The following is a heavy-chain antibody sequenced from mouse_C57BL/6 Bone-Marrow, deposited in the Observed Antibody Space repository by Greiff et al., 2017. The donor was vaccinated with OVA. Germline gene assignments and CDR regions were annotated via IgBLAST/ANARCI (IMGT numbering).Heavy chain of an antibody. CDR1: GYTFTDYY. D-gene: IGHD2-4*01. V-gene: IGHV14-2*01. CDR3: ARAGDYDVGGYAMDY. Sequence: EVQLQQSGPELVKPGASVKISCKASGYTFTDYYMHWVKQRTEQGLEWIGRIDPEDDETKYAPKFQGKATITADTSSNTAYLQLSSLTSEDTAVYYCARAGDYDVGGYAMDYWGQGTSVTVSS. CDR2: IDPEDDET. J-gene: IGHJ4*01.